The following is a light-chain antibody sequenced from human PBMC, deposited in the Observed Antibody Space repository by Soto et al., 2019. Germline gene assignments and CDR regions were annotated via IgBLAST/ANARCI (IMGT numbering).Light chain of an antibody. Sequence: AIQITQSTSSLSASVGDRVTITCRSGQGIGNDLAWFQQRQGKAQKXLIYAASGLQSGVPSRFSGSGSGTDCTITICSLQTEDGKTYYGLQDFNYPWTFGQGTKVDIK. CDR1: QGIGND. V-gene: IGKV1-6*01. CDR2: AAS. CDR3: LQDFNYPWT. J-gene: IGKJ1*01.